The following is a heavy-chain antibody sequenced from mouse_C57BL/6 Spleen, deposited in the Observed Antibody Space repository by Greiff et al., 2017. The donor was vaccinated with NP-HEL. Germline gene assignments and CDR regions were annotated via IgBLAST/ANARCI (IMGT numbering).Heavy chain of an antibody. V-gene: IGHV1-22*01. D-gene: IGHD3-2*02. Sequence: VQLQQSGPELVKPGASVKMSCKASGYTFTDYNMHWVKQSHGKSLEWIGYINPNNGGTSYNQKFKGKATWTVNKSSSTAYMELRSLTSEDSAVYHCAQLRPSWFAYWGQGTLVTVSA. J-gene: IGHJ3*01. CDR2: INPNNGGT. CDR3: AQLRPSWFAY. CDR1: GYTFTDYN.